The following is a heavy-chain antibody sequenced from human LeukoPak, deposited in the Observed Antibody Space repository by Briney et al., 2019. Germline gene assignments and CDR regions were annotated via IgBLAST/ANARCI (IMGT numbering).Heavy chain of an antibody. CDR2: ISNSGGST. CDR1: GYTFSSYA. Sequence: GGSLRLSCAASGYTFSSYAMNWVRQAPGKGLEWVSGISNSGGSTYYADSVKGRFTISRDNSKNTLYLQMNSLRAEDTAVYYCAKETSSSFDYWGQGTLVTVSS. D-gene: IGHD6-6*01. V-gene: IGHV3-23*01. J-gene: IGHJ4*02. CDR3: AKETSSSFDY.